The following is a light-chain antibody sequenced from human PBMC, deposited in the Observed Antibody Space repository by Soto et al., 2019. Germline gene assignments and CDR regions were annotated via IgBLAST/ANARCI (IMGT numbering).Light chain of an antibody. CDR3: QQSYSTVRT. V-gene: IGKV3D-20*02. CDR1: QSVSSSD. J-gene: IGKJ1*01. Sequence: VVSQSPGTLPLYPGERATLSCRASQSVSSSDLAWYQQKPGQAPRLLMYDASSRATGIPDRFSGSGSGRDFTLTISSLQPEDFATYYCQQSYSTVRTFGQGTKVDNK. CDR2: DAS.